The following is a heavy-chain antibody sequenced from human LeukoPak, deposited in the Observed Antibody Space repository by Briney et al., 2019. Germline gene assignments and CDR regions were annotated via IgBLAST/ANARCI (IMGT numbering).Heavy chain of an antibody. CDR2: IGSDGSST. CDR1: GFTFSGHW. Sequence: PGGSLRLSCAASGFTFSGHWMHWVRQAPGKGLVWVARIGSDGSSTNYADSVKGRFTISRDNAKNTLYLQMNSLRVDDTAVCYCARSDYFEYWVQGTLVSVSS. V-gene: IGHV3-74*01. J-gene: IGHJ4*02. CDR3: ARSDYFEY.